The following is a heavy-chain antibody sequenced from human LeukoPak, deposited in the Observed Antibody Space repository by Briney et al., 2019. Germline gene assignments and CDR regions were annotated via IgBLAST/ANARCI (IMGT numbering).Heavy chain of an antibody. D-gene: IGHD2-2*01. CDR2: ISASGENT. CDR3: AKALVVRAVTGYFDY. CDR1: GFSFSSYT. Sequence: GGSLRLSCAASGFSFSSYTMAWVRQPPGKGLEWVSAISASGENTWFADPVKGRFTISRDNSRDTLYLQMNSLRAEDTAVYYCAKALVVRAVTGYFDYWGQGTLVTVSS. J-gene: IGHJ4*02. V-gene: IGHV3-23*01.